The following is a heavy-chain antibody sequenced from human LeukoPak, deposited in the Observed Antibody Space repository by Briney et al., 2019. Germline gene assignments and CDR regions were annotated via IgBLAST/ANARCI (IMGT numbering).Heavy chain of an antibody. D-gene: IGHD6-13*01. CDR2: ISAYNGNT. CDR3: ARNRLQLVRSNWFDP. Sequence: ASVKVCCKASGYTFTSYGISWVRQAPGQGLEWMGWISAYNGNTNYAQKLQGRVTMTTDTYTSTAYMELRSLRSDDTAVYYCARNRLQLVRSNWFDPWGQGTLVTVSS. V-gene: IGHV1-18*01. CDR1: GYTFTSYG. J-gene: IGHJ5*02.